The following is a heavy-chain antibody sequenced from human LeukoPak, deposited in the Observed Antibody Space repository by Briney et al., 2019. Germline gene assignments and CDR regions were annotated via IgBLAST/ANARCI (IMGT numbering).Heavy chain of an antibody. CDR1: GFTFSSYA. D-gene: IGHD3-22*01. V-gene: IGHV3-23*01. CDR2: ISGSGGST. J-gene: IGHJ4*02. CDR3: AKGVRRSSDYSSPVDY. Sequence: GGTLRLSCAASGFTFSSYAMSWVRQAPGKGLEWVSAISGSGGSTYYADSVKGRFTISRDNSRNTLYLQMNSLRAEDTAVYYCAKGVRRSSDYSSPVDYWGQGTLVTVSS.